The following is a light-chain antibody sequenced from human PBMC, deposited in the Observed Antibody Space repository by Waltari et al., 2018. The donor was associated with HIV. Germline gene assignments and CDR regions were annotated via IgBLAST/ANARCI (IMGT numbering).Light chain of an antibody. J-gene: IGKJ1*01. CDR1: QGLNNF. Sequence: DIQMTQSPSSLSASVGDRVTITCRASQGLNNFLAWYQQKPGRIPKLLIYSASTLQSGVPSLFSGSKSGTDFTLTISSLQPEDVATYDCQKYDGAPRTFGPGTKVEIK. CDR3: QKYDGAPRT. V-gene: IGKV1-27*01. CDR2: SAS.